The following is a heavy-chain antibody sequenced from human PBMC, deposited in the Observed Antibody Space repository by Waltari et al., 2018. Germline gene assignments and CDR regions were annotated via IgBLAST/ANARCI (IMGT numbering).Heavy chain of an antibody. J-gene: IGHJ4*02. CDR3: ARGGVGDY. V-gene: IGHV4-34*01. Sequence: QVQLQQWGAGLLKPSETLSLTCAVYGGSLSGYYWSWIRQPPGKGLEWIGEINHSGSTNYNPSLKSRVTISVDTSKNQFSLKLSSVTAADTAVYYCARGGVGDYWGQGTLVTVSS. D-gene: IGHD3-10*01. CDR1: GGSLSGYY. CDR2: INHSGST.